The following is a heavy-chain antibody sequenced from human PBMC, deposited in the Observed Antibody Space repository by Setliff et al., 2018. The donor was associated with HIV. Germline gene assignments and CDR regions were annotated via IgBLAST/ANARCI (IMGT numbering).Heavy chain of an antibody. CDR1: GGSMSSSF. D-gene: IGHD2-15*01. V-gene: IGHV4-59*01. CDR2: IYHSGGT. CDR3: ARVDCSGGSCYSPAY. Sequence: SETLSLTCTVSGGSMSSSFWSWIRQSPGKGLEWIGYIYHSGGTNDNPSLKSRVTISLDTSKNQFSLNLTSVTAADTAVYYCARVDCSGGSCYSPAYWGQGTLVTVSS. J-gene: IGHJ4*02.